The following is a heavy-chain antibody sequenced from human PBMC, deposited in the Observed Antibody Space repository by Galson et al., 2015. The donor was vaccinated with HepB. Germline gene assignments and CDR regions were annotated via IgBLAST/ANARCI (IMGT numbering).Heavy chain of an antibody. Sequence: SETLSLTCTVSGGSISSTSYYWGWIRQPPGKGLEWIGSIHYSGSTYYNPSLKSRVTISVDTSKNQFSLKLTSVTAADTAVFYCAAPSGWPTSDWFDPWGQGTLVTVSS. CDR2: IHYSGST. J-gene: IGHJ5*02. D-gene: IGHD6-19*01. V-gene: IGHV4-39*01. CDR1: GGSISSTSYY. CDR3: AAPSGWPTSDWFDP.